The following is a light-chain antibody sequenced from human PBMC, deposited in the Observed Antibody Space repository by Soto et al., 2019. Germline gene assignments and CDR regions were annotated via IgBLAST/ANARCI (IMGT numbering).Light chain of an antibody. Sequence: QSALTQPASVSGSPGQSITISCTGTSSDVGGYDYVSWYQLHPGKVPKPMVFEVSNRPSGVSYRFSGSKSGNTASLTISGLQAEDEADYFCSSYSISTAYLFGTGTKGTVL. CDR1: SSDVGGYDY. J-gene: IGLJ1*01. CDR3: SSYSISTAYL. CDR2: EVS. V-gene: IGLV2-14*01.